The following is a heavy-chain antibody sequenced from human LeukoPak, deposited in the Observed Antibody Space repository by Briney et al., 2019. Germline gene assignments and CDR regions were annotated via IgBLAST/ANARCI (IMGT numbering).Heavy chain of an antibody. CDR1: GFTFSSYS. V-gene: IGHV3-48*01. D-gene: IGHD2-2*03. CDR2: ISSSSSTI. J-gene: IGHJ4*02. CDR3: ARDHLGFMGIVVVPAAASYKYFDY. Sequence: GGSLSLSCAASGFTFSSYSMNWVRQAPGKGLEWVSYISSSSSTIYYADSVKGRFTISRDNAKNSLYLQMNSLRAEDTAVYYCARDHLGFMGIVVVPAAASYKYFDYWGQGTLVTVSS.